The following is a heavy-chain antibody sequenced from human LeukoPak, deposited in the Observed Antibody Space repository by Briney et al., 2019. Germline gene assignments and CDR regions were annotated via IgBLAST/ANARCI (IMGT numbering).Heavy chain of an antibody. CDR2: IRDSGGST. D-gene: IGHD5-18*01. J-gene: IGHJ6*02. CDR1: GFTFSSYA. V-gene: IGHV3-23*01. Sequence: GGSLRLSCAASGFTFSSYAMSWVRQAPGKGLEWVSAIRDSGGSTYYADSVKGRFTISRDNSKNTLYLQMNSLRAEDTAVYYCAKGGHGDTYYYYGMDVWGQRAPVTVSS. CDR3: AKGGHGDTYYYYGMDV.